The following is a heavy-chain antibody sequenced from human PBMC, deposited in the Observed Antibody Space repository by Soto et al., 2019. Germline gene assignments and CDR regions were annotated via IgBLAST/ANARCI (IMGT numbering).Heavy chain of an antibody. D-gene: IGHD3-10*01. CDR3: ASRKSSPYFDY. V-gene: IGHV4-30-4*01. Sequence: SETLSLTCSVSGGSISSGDYYWNWIRQPPGKGLEWIGHIYYSGSTYYNPSLKSRVTISVDTSKNQFSLKLSSVTAADTAVYYCASRKSSPYFDYWGQGTLVTVSS. CDR2: IYYSGST. J-gene: IGHJ4*02. CDR1: GGSISSGDYY.